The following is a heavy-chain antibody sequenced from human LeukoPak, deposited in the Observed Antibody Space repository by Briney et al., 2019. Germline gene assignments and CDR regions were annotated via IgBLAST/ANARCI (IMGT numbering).Heavy chain of an antibody. V-gene: IGHV3-74*01. CDR3: AIGIGDY. CDR2: VDSEGIGT. D-gene: IGHD2-21*01. Sequence: GGSLRLSCEASGFTFSSYWMYWVRQVPGEGLVWVSRVDSEGIGTAYADSVKGRFTISRDNAKNTLYLQMNSLRAEDTAVYHCAIGIGDYWGQGTLVTVSS. CDR1: GFTFSSYW. J-gene: IGHJ4*02.